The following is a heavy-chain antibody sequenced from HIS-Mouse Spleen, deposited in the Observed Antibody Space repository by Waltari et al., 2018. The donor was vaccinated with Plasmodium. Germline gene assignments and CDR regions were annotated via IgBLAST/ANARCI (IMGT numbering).Heavy chain of an antibody. CDR2: IYSGGST. Sequence: EVQLVETGGGLIQPGGSLRLSCAASGFPVSSHYLRWVRQAPGKGREWVSVIYSGGSTYYADSVKGRFTISRDNSKNTLYLQMNSLRAEDTAVYYCARAAIAWGSPYYFDYWGQGTLVTVSS. CDR1: GFPVSSHY. D-gene: IGHD7-27*01. J-gene: IGHJ4*02. V-gene: IGHV3-53*02. CDR3: ARAAIAWGSPYYFDY.